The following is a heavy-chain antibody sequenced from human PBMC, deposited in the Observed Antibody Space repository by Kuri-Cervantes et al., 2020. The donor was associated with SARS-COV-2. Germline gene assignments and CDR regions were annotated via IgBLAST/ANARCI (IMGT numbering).Heavy chain of an antibody. V-gene: IGHV4-59*01. CDR3: ARHGYSYGVDY. Sequence: SQTLSLTCAVSGGSMSDYFWSWIRQPPGKGLEWIGYIYYSGSTNYNPSLKSRVTISVDTSKNQFSLKLSSVTAADTAVYYCARHGYSYGVDYWGQGTLV. J-gene: IGHJ4*02. D-gene: IGHD5-18*01. CDR2: IYYSGST. CDR1: GGSMSDYF.